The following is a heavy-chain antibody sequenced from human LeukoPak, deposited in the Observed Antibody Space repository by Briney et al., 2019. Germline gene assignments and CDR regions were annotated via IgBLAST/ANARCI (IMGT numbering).Heavy chain of an antibody. V-gene: IGHV3-74*01. Sequence: GGSLRLSCAASGFTFSTYWMHWVRQTPGKGLVWVSRINSYGNSTNYADSVKGRFTISRDNSKNTLYLQMNSLRAEDTAVYYCAKAPGHTTPLPGASTRAYYLDSWGQGTLVTVSS. CDR3: AKAPGHTTPLPGASTRAYYLDS. CDR1: GFTFSTYW. J-gene: IGHJ4*02. D-gene: IGHD1-1*01. CDR2: INSYGNST.